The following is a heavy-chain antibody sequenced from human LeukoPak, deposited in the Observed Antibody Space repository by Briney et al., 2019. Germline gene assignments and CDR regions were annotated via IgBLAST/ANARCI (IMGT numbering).Heavy chain of an antibody. V-gene: IGHV3-7*03. CDR2: IKEDGSTK. CDR1: GFNLGTYW. Sequence: GGSLRLSCAASGFNLGTYWMSWVRQAPGKGLEWVANIKEDGSTKFYVGSVKGRFIISRDNAKSSLHLQMNSLRAEDTAVYYCAKTPYGSGSYYNDYWGQGTLVTVSS. CDR3: AKTPYGSGSYYNDY. J-gene: IGHJ4*02. D-gene: IGHD3-10*01.